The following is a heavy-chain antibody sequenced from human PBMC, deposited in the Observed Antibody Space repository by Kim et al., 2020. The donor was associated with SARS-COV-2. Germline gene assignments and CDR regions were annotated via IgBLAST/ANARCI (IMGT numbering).Heavy chain of an antibody. D-gene: IGHD3-3*01. CDR3: AKDRLFWSRSGYYYYGMDV. CDR2: ISYDGTKK. V-gene: IGHV3-30*18. Sequence: GGSLRLSCAASGFTFSNYGIHWVRQAPGKGLEWVAVISYDGTKKHYADSVEGRFTISRDDAKNSLYLQMNSLTSDDTALYYCAKDRLFWSRSGYYYYGMDVWGQGTTVTVS. J-gene: IGHJ6*02. CDR1: GFTFSNYG.